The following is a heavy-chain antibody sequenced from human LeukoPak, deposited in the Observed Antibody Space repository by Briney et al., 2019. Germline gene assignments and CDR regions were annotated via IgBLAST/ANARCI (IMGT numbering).Heavy chain of an antibody. Sequence: PGGSLRLSCAASGFTLSSYSMKWVRQAPGEGLEWVSSISSSSSYIYYADSVKGRFTISRDNAKKSLYLQMNSLRAEDTAVYYCARDLFLEWLLPQGGIDYWGQGTLVTVSS. J-gene: IGHJ4*02. V-gene: IGHV3-21*04. CDR3: ARDLFLEWLLPQGGIDY. D-gene: IGHD3-3*01. CDR1: GFTLSSYS. CDR2: ISSSSSYI.